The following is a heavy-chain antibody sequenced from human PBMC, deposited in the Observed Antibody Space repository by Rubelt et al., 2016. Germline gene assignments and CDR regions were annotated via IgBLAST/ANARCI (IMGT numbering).Heavy chain of an antibody. CDR3: AKEGQDYYGSGTPDY. J-gene: IGHJ4*02. Sequence: RDKGLEWVAVIWFDGSNEYYADSVKGRFTISRDNSKNTLYLQMNSLRAEDTAVYYCAKEGQDYYGSGTPDYWGQGTPVTVSS. V-gene: IGHV3-33*06. D-gene: IGHD3-10*01. CDR2: IWFDGSNE.